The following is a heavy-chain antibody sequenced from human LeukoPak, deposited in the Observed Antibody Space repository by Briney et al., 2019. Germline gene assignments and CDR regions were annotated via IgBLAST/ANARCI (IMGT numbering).Heavy chain of an antibody. Sequence: SETLSLTCALYGGSFSGYHWSWIRQPPGKGLEWIEEINHSGSTNYNPSLKSRVTISVDTSKNQFSLKLNSVTAADTAVYFCARPVTVIRGVGWFDPWGQGTLVTVSS. V-gene: IGHV4-34*01. D-gene: IGHD3-10*01. CDR3: ARPVTVIRGVGWFDP. CDR1: GGSFSGYH. CDR2: INHSGST. J-gene: IGHJ5*02.